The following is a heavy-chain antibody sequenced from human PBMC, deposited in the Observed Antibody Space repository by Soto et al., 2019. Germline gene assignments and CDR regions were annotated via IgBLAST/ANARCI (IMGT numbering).Heavy chain of an antibody. V-gene: IGHV1-3*01. CDR3: ARGNSDGWYHDY. Sequence: ASVKVSCKTSGYTFIKNAVHWVRQAPGQRLEWMGWIGAGDGATKYSQKFQGRVTFSSDISATTVYMEVNGLRSEDTAVYYCARGNSDGWYHDYWGQGTLVTV. CDR2: IGAGDGAT. J-gene: IGHJ4*02. D-gene: IGHD6-19*01. CDR1: GYTFIKNA.